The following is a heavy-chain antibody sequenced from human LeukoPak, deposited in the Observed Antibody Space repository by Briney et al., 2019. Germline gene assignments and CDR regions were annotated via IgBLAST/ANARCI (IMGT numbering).Heavy chain of an antibody. V-gene: IGHV4-59*01. CDR2: IYYSGST. D-gene: IGHD2-8*01. Sequence: SETLSLTCTVSGGSISSYYWSWIRQPPGKGLEWIGYIYYSGSTNYNPSLKSRVTISVDTSKNQFSLKLSSVTAADTAVYYCARVVQKYCTNGVCYKRYFDYWGQGTLVTVSS. J-gene: IGHJ4*02. CDR3: ARVVQKYCTNGVCYKRYFDY. CDR1: GGSISSYY.